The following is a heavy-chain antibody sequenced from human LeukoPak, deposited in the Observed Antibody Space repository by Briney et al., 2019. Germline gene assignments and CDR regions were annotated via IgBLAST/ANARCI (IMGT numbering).Heavy chain of an antibody. J-gene: IGHJ4*02. CDR3: ARVAGIVGATSDFDY. Sequence: TGGSLRLSCAASGFTFSDYYMSWIRQAPGKGLEWVSYISSSGSTIYYADSVKGRFTISRDNAKNSLYLQMNSLRAEDTAVYYCARVAGIVGATSDFDYWGQETLVTVSS. D-gene: IGHD1-26*01. CDR1: GFTFSDYY. CDR2: ISSSGSTI. V-gene: IGHV3-11*01.